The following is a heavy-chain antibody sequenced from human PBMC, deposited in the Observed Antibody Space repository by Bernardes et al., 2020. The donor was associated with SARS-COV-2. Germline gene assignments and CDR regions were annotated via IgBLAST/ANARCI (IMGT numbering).Heavy chain of an antibody. J-gene: IGHJ6*02. CDR3: ARDLTRGGMDV. D-gene: IGHD3-10*01. V-gene: IGHV4-59*01. CDR2: IYHSGST. Sequence: SETLSLTRTVSGGSISSYYWSWIRQPPGKGLEWIGYIYHSGSTNYNPSLKSRVTISIDTSKNQFSLKLTSVTAADTAVYYCARDLTRGGMDVWGQGTTVTVSS. CDR1: GGSISSYY.